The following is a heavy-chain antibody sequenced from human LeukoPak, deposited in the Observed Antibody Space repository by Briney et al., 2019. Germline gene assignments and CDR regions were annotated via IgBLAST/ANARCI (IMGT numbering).Heavy chain of an antibody. CDR1: GFIFSTYN. CDR3: AELGQLWLLSYFDY. CDR2: ISSSSSYI. J-gene: IGHJ4*02. Sequence: GGSLRLSCAASGFIFSTYNMNWVRQAPGKGLEWVSSISSSSSYIYYADSVKGRFTISRDNSKNTLYLQMNSLRAEDTAVYYCAELGQLWLLSYFDYWGQGTLVTVSS. V-gene: IGHV3-21*04. D-gene: IGHD5-18*01.